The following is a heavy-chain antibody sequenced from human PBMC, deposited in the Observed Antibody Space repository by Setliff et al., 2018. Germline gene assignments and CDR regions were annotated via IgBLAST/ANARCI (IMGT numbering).Heavy chain of an antibody. D-gene: IGHD3-9*01. Sequence: GASVKVSCKASGYTFTNYGVSWVRQAPGQGLEWMGWISGYNGKTNYAQKVQVSVSTTTPTSTSTAYMELRSLRSDDTAVYYCARHGDASFYYDILTGHSPPYYSDYWGQGTLVTVSS. V-gene: IGHV1-18*01. CDR2: ISGYNGKT. CDR1: GYTFTNYG. J-gene: IGHJ4*02. CDR3: ARHGDASFYYDILTGHSPPYYSDY.